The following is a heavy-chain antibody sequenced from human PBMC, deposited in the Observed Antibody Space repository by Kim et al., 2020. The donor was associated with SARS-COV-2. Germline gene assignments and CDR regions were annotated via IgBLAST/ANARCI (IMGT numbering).Heavy chain of an antibody. V-gene: IGHV3-33*06. Sequence: GGSLRLSCAASGFTFSSYGMHWVRQAPGKGLEWVAVIWYDGSNKYYADSVKGRFTISRDNSKNTLYLQMNSLRAEDTAVYYCAKDWSKKQTTGLFYYGMDVWGQGTTVTVSS. D-gene: IGHD3-3*01. J-gene: IGHJ6*02. CDR3: AKDWSKKQTTGLFYYGMDV. CDR1: GFTFSSYG. CDR2: IWYDGSNK.